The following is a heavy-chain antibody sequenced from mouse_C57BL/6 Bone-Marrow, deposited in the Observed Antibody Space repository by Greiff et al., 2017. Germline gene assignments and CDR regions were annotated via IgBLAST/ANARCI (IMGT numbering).Heavy chain of an antibody. Sequence: VQLQQPGAELVMPGASVKLSCKASGYTFTSYWMHWVKQRPGQGLEWIGEIDPSDSYTNYNQKFKGKSTLTVDKSSSTAYMQLSSLTSEDYAVYYCARETLFWFAYWGQGTLVTVSA. V-gene: IGHV1-69*01. CDR3: ARETLFWFAY. D-gene: IGHD1-1*01. J-gene: IGHJ3*01. CDR1: GYTFTSYW. CDR2: IDPSDSYT.